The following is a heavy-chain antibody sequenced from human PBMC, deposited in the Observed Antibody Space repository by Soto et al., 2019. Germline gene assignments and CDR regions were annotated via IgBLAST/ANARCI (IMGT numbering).Heavy chain of an antibody. D-gene: IGHD4-4*01. CDR1: GGTFSSYA. Sequence: QVQLVQSGAEVKKPGSSVKVSCKASGGTFSSYAISWVRQAPGQGLEWMGGIIPIFGTANYAQKFQGRVTITADDSTSTAYMELSSLRSEDTAVYYCASDYSNYEATPGPFDPWGQGTLVTVSS. V-gene: IGHV1-69*12. CDR3: ASDYSNYEATPGPFDP. J-gene: IGHJ5*02. CDR2: IIPIFGTA.